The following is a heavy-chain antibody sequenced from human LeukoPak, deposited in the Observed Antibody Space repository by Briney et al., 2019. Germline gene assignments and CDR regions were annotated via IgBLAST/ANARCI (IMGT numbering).Heavy chain of an antibody. D-gene: IGHD3-3*01. J-gene: IGHJ4*02. V-gene: IGHV1-18*01. CDR2: ISAYNGNT. CDR1: GYTFTSYG. Sequence: ASVKVSSKASGYTFTSYGISWVRQAPGQGLEWMGWISAYNGNTNYALKLQGRVTMTTDTSTSTAYMELRSLRSDDTAVYYCARVPGWRFLEWLSQYYFDYWGQGTLVTVSS. CDR3: ARVPGWRFLEWLSQYYFDY.